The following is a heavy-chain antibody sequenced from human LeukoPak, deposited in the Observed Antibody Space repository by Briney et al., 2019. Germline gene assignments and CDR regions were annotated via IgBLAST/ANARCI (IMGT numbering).Heavy chain of an antibody. CDR2: IRSKAYGGTT. CDR3: TRTTTILRYFDWLSDY. CDR1: GFTFGDYA. J-gene: IGHJ4*02. D-gene: IGHD3-9*01. Sequence: GGSLRLSCTASGFTFGDYAVSWVRQAPGKGLEWVGFIRSKAYGGTTEYAPSVKGRFTISRDDSKSIAYLQMNSLKTEDTAVYYCTRTTTILRYFDWLSDYWGQGTLVTVSS. V-gene: IGHV3-49*04.